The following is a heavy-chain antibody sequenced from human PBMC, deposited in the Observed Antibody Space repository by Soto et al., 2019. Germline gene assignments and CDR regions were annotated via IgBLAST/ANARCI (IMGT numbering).Heavy chain of an antibody. Sequence: EAPLLESGGQLVQPGGSLRLSCAASGFTFSTYTMNWVRQAPGKGLEWVAGIFPGGSTYYANSVKGRFTISRDHSQSSVVLQMSSLRDEDTAVYYWAKDRQPDGIWTFDLWGQGTLVTVSS. J-gene: IGHJ4*02. CDR3: AKDRQPDGIWTFDL. V-gene: IGHV3-23*03. CDR1: GFTFSTYT. D-gene: IGHD3-9*01. CDR2: IFPGGST.